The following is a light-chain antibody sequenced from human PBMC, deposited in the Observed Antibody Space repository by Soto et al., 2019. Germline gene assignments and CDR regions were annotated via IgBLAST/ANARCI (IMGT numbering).Light chain of an antibody. CDR3: QQYGGSPRT. V-gene: IGKV3-20*01. CDR2: GAS. Sequence: EIVLTQSPGTLSLSPGERATLSCRASQSVSSSYLAWYQQKPGQAPRLLIYGASSRATGIPDRFSGSGSGTAFTLTISRLEPEDFAVYWCQQYGGSPRTFGQGTKVDSK. J-gene: IGKJ1*01. CDR1: QSVSSSY.